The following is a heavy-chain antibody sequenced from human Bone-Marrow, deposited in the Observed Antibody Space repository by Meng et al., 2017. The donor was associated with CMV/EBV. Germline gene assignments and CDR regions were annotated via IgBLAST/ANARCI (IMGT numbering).Heavy chain of an antibody. CDR2: ISSSGSTI. D-gene: IGHD6-13*01. Sequence: GESLKISCAASGFTFSGYYMSWIRQAPGKGLEWVSYISSSGSTIYYADSVKGRFTISRDNAKNSLYLQMNSLRAEDTAVYYCARGLVRRQQLGLVYYGMDVWGQGTTVTVSS. CDR3: ARGLVRRQQLGLVYYGMDV. CDR1: GFTFSGYY. J-gene: IGHJ6*02. V-gene: IGHV3-11*01.